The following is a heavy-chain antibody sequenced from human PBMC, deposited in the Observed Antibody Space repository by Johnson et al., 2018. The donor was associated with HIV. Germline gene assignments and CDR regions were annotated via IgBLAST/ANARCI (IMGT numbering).Heavy chain of an antibody. CDR2: INWNGGRT. CDR1: GFTFDDYG. CDR3: AREATYFYDTSASPDAFDS. D-gene: IGHD3-22*01. J-gene: IGHJ3*02. V-gene: IGHV3-20*04. Sequence: VQLVESGGGVVRPGGSLRVSCAASGFTFDDYGMNWVRQAPGKGLEWVSGINWNGGRTGYADSVKGRFTISRDNSKNTLYLQINCMRAEDTAVYYCAREATYFYDTSASPDAFDSWGQGTMVTVSS.